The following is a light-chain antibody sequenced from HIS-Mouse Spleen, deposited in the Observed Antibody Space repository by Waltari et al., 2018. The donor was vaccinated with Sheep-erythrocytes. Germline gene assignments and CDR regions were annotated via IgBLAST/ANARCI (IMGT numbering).Light chain of an antibody. V-gene: IGLV2-11*01. CDR2: DVS. Sequence: QSALTQPRSVSGSPGQPVTISCTGTSSDVGGYNYVSWYQQHPGKAPKLVIYDVSKRPPGVPDRFSGSKSGNTASLTISGLQAEDEADYYCCSYAGSYNHVFATGTKVTVL. CDR3: CSYAGSYNHV. J-gene: IGLJ1*01. CDR1: SSDVGGYNY.